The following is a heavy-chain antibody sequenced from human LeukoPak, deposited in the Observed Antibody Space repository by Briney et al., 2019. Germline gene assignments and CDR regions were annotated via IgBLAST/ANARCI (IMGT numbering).Heavy chain of an antibody. V-gene: IGHV3-23*01. CDR3: AKVSLYDILTGYYSYFDY. J-gene: IGHJ4*02. D-gene: IGHD3-9*01. CDR2: ISGSGGST. Sequence: PGGSLRLSCAASGFTFSSDGMSWVRQAPGKGLEWVSAISGSGGSTYYADSVKGRFTISRDNSKNTLYLQMNSLRAEDTAVYYCAKVSLYDILTGYYSYFDYWGQGTLVTVSS. CDR1: GFTFSSDG.